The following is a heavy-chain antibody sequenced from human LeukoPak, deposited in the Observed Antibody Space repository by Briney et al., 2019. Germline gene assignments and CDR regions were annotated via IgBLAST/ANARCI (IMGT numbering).Heavy chain of an antibody. Sequence: PPQTLSLTRTVSGGSISSGGYCWSWIRQHPGKGLEWIGYIYYSGSTYYNPSLKSRVTISVDTSKNQFSLELSSVTAADTAVYYCAREMVAVAGTDYWGQGTLVTVSS. D-gene: IGHD6-19*01. V-gene: IGHV4-31*03. J-gene: IGHJ4*02. CDR2: IYYSGST. CDR3: AREMVAVAGTDY. CDR1: GGSISSGGYC.